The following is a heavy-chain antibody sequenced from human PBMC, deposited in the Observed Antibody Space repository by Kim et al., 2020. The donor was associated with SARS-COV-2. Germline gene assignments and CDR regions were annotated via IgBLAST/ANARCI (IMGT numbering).Heavy chain of an antibody. J-gene: IGHJ4*02. Sequence: NGNTKYSQKLQGRVTITRDTSATTAYMELSSLRSEDTAVYYCARDGYDVFYWGQGTLVTVSS. V-gene: IGHV1-3*01. CDR3: ARDGYDVFY. D-gene: IGHD3-3*01. CDR2: NGNT.